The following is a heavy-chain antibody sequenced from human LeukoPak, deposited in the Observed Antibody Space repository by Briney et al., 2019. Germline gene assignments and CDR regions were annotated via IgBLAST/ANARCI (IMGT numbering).Heavy chain of an antibody. J-gene: IGHJ6*03. V-gene: IGHV4-4*07. CDR3: AKDRAAAGFYYMDV. D-gene: IGHD3-9*01. CDR1: GCSISSYY. Sequence: PAETLSLTCTASGCSISSYYWSWIRQPPGKGLEWIGRIYASGSTKYNPSLKSRVTISVDKSKNQGSLKVSSVTAADTAVYYCAKDRAAAGFYYMDVWGKGTMVTVSS. CDR2: IYASGST.